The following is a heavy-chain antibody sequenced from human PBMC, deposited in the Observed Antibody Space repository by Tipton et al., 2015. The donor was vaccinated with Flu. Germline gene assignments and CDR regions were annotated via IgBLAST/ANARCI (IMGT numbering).Heavy chain of an antibody. J-gene: IGHJ4*02. CDR1: GFTFSSYA. CDR3: AKDSSVWASFDY. Sequence: GSLRLSCAASGFTFSSYAMSWVRQAPGKGLEWVSAISGSGGSTYYADSVKDRFTISRDNSKNTLYLQMNSLRAEDTAVYYCAKDSSVWASFDYWGQGTLVTVSS. D-gene: IGHD6-6*01. CDR2: ISGSGGST. V-gene: IGHV3-23*01.